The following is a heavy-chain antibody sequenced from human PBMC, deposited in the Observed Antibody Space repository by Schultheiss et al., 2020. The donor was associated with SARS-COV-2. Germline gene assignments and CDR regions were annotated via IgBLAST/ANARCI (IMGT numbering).Heavy chain of an antibody. CDR3: ASVLLWFGEFSLVY. D-gene: IGHD3-10*01. CDR2: IYTSGST. J-gene: IGHJ4*02. Sequence: SETLSLTCTVSGGSISSYYWSWIRQPAGKGLEWIGRIYTSGSTNYNPSLKSRVTMSVDTSKNQFSLKLSSVTAADTAVYYCASVLLWFGEFSLVYWGQGTLVTVSS. V-gene: IGHV4-4*07. CDR1: GGSISSYY.